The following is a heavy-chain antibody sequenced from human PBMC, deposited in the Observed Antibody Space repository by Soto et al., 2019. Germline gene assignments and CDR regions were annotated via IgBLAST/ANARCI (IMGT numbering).Heavy chain of an antibody. D-gene: IGHD1-1*01. Sequence: SETLSLTCTVSGGSISSGGYYWSWIRQHPGKGLEWIGYIYYSGSTYYNPSLKSRVTISVDTSKNQFSLKLSSVTAADTAVYYCARDRELEPTGRYYYYGMDVWGQGTTVTVSS. CDR2: IYYSGST. J-gene: IGHJ6*02. CDR1: GGSISSGGYY. CDR3: ARDRELEPTGRYYYYGMDV. V-gene: IGHV4-31*03.